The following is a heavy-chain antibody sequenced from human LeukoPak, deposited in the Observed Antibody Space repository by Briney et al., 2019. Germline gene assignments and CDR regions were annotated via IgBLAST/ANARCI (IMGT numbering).Heavy chain of an antibody. J-gene: IGHJ3*02. D-gene: IGHD3-9*01. CDR3: ARQDPDMASAFDI. CDR1: GYSFTTYW. CDR2: IDPSDSYT. Sequence: GESLRISCKGSGYSFTTYWITWVRQMPGKGLEWMGRIDPSDSYTNYSPSFQGHFTISADKSISTAYLQWSSLKASDTAMYYCARQDPDMASAFDIWGQGTMVTVSS. V-gene: IGHV5-10-1*01.